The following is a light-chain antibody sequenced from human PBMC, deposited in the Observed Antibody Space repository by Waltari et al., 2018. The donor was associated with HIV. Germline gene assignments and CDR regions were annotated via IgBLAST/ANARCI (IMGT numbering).Light chain of an antibody. CDR2: NNH. Sequence: QSVLTQPPSASGTPGQRVTISCSGSSSNIGSNNVNWYQQLPGTAPKLLIYNNHQRPSGVPDRFSGSKSGTSASLAISGLQSEDEADYYCAAWDDSLNGRVFGGGTKLTVL. V-gene: IGLV1-44*01. CDR3: AAWDDSLNGRV. J-gene: IGLJ3*02. CDR1: SSNIGSNN.